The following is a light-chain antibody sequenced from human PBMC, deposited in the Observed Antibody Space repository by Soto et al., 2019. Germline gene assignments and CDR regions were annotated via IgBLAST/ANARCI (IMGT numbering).Light chain of an antibody. CDR1: QNIDNF. V-gene: IGKV1-39*01. CDR2: VAS. J-gene: IGKJ2*01. Sequence: DIQMAQSPSSLSASVGDRVTITCRASQNIDNFVNWYQQRPGKAPKLLISVASSLQGGVPSRLSGSGYGTAFTLTLSDQEPQAFATYYCQQTYIIPYTFGQGTKLDSK. CDR3: QQTYIIPYT.